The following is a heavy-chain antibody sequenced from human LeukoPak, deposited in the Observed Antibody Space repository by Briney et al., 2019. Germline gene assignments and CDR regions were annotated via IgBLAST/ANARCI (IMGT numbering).Heavy chain of an antibody. V-gene: IGHV4-59*08. D-gene: IGHD5-18*01. CDR2: IYYSGST. Sequence: PSETLSLTRTVSGGSISSYYWSWIRQPPGKGLEWIGYIYYSGSTNYHPSLKSRVTISVDTSKNQFSLKLSSVTAADTAVYYCARLDVRGYSYGAFDYWGQGTLVTVSS. CDR3: ARLDVRGYSYGAFDY. CDR1: GGSISSYY. J-gene: IGHJ4*02.